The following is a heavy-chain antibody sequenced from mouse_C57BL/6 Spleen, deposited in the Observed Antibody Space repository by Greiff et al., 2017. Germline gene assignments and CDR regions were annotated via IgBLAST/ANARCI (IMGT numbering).Heavy chain of an antibody. J-gene: IGHJ2*01. CDR2: ISSGGSYT. D-gene: IGHD2-10*02. V-gene: IGHV5-6*01. CDR3: ARQGYGNYEDY. CDR1: GFTFSSYG. Sequence: EVKLVESGGDLVKPGGSLKLSCAASGFTFSSYGMSWVRQTPDKRLAWVATISSGGSYTYYPDSVKGRFTISRDNAKNTLYLQMSSLKSEDTAMYYCARQGYGNYEDYWGQGTTLTVSS.